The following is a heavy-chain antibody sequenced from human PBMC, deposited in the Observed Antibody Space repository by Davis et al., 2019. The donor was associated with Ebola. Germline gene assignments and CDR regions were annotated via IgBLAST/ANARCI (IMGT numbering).Heavy chain of an antibody. D-gene: IGHD5-18*01. Sequence: PGGSLTLSCAASGFTFSSYSMNCVRQAPGKGLEWVASISVGGTSAFYADSVKGRFTISRDDAENSLFLQVNSLRADDTAIYFCARDMIGYTYGKIDYWGPGALVTVSS. V-gene: IGHV3-21*01. CDR3: ARDMIGYTYGKIDY. CDR1: GFTFSSYS. J-gene: IGHJ4*02. CDR2: ISVGGTSA.